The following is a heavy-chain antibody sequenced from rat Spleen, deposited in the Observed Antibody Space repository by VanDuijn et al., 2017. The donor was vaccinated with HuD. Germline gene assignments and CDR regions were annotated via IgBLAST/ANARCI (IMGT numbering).Heavy chain of an antibody. CDR2: ITTTGGST. CDR1: GFTFHNYW. V-gene: IGHV5-31*01. Sequence: EVQLVESGGGLVQPGRSLKLSCVASGFTFHNYWMTWIRQAPGKGLEWISSITTTGGSTYYSDSVKGRFTISRDNAKSTLYLQMDSLRSEDTATYYCSRENWKPDYWGQGVMVTVSS. J-gene: IGHJ2*01. CDR3: SRENWKPDY. D-gene: IGHD4-2*01.